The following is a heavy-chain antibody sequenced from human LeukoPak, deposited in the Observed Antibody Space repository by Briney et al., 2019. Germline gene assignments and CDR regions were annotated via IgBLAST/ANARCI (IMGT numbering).Heavy chain of an antibody. CDR2: IVYDGSSK. V-gene: IGHV3-30*04. Sequence: GGSLRLSCEVSGFTFSTYAMQWVRRAPGKGLEWVGVIVYDGSSKYYADSVKGRFTISRDNAKNTLYLQMNSLRAEDTAVYYCARERWELLKSQDAFDIWGQGTMVTVSS. D-gene: IGHD1-26*01. CDR1: GFTFSTYA. CDR3: ARERWELLKSQDAFDI. J-gene: IGHJ3*02.